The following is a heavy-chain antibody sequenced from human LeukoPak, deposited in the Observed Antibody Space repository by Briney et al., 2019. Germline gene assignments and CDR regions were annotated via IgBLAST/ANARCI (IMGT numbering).Heavy chain of an antibody. CDR1: GSTFSSYG. J-gene: IGHJ5*02. CDR3: AKGSSSSEGDNWFDP. Sequence: PGGSLRLSCAASGSTFSSYGMSWVRQAPGKGLEWVSAISGSGGSTYYADSVKGWFTISRDNSKNSLYLQMNSLRAEDMALYYCAKGSSSSEGDNWFDPWGQGTLVTVSS. D-gene: IGHD6-6*01. CDR2: ISGSGGST. V-gene: IGHV3-23*01.